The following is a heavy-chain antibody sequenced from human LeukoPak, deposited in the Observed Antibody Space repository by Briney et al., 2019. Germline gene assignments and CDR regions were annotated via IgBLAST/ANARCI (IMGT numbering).Heavy chain of an antibody. D-gene: IGHD2-2*01. Sequence: PGGSLRLSCAVSGFTFSSYWMQWVRQAPGRGLVWVSRINSDGSSTSYADSVKGRFTIYRDNAKNTLYLQMNSLRAEDTAVYYCARGSIVVVPAAIDYWGQGTLVTVSS. J-gene: IGHJ4*02. CDR2: INSDGSST. CDR1: GFTFSSYW. CDR3: ARGSIVVVPAAIDY. V-gene: IGHV3-74*01.